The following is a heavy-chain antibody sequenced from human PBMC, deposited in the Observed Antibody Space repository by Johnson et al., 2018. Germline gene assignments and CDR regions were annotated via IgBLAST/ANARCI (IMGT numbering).Heavy chain of an antibody. CDR1: GFTFSSYG. Sequence: VQLLESGGGVVQPGRSLRLSCAASGFTFSSYGMQWVRQAPGKGLELVASIWYDGNNEYYADSVKGRFTISRDNFKNTVYLEMNSLRAEDTAVFYCARAARTQYYYSGIDVWGQGTTVTVSS. CDR2: IWYDGNNE. D-gene: IGHD2/OR15-2a*01. V-gene: IGHV3-33*01. CDR3: ARAARTQYYYSGIDV. J-gene: IGHJ6*01.